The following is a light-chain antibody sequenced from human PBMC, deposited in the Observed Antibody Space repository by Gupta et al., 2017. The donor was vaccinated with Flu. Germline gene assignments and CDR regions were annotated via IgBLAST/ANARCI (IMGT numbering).Light chain of an antibody. CDR2: LGS. V-gene: IGKV2-28*01. Sequence: DIVMTQSPLSLPVTPGEPASISCRSSQSLLHGNGYNYLGWYLQKPGQSPQLLIYLGSNRASGVPDRFSGSGSGTDFTLKISRVEAEDVGVYYCIQVLQTPRYSFGQGTKLEIK. CDR3: IQVLQTPRYS. J-gene: IGKJ2*03. CDR1: QSLLHGNGYNY.